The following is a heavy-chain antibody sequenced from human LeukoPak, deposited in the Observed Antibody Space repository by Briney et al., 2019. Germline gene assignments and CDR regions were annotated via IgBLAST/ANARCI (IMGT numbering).Heavy chain of an antibody. D-gene: IGHD6-6*01. CDR2: INTNGANT. CDR3: VKGLDYSSSQMDS. J-gene: IGHJ4*02. V-gene: IGHV3-64*05. Sequence: GGALRLSCSASGFTFKSYAMHWVRPAPGEGLEYVSSINTNGANTYYADSVKGRFTISRDNSRNTVYVQMNSLTPEDTAVYYCVKGLDYSSSQMDSWGQGTLVTVSS. CDR1: GFTFKSYA.